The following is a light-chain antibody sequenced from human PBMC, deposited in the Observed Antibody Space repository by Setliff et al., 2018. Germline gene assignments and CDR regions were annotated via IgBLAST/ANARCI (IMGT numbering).Light chain of an antibody. CDR2: EVS. CDR3: SSYAGSTVNG. CDR1: SSDVGGYNY. J-gene: IGLJ1*01. V-gene: IGLV2-8*01. Sequence: QSALPQPPSASGSPGQSVTISCTGTSSDVGGYNYVSWYQQHPGKAPKLMIYEVSKRPSGVPDRFSGSKSGNTASLTVSGLQAEDEADYYCSSYAGSTVNGFGTGTKV.